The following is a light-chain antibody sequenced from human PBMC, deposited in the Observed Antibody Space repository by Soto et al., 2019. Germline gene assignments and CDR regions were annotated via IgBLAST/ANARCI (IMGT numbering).Light chain of an antibody. CDR2: AAS. Sequence: DIQMTQSPSSLSASVSDTVTITCRASQGIIDYLAWYQQRPGKVPNLLIYAASTLQTGVPSRFSGSGAGTDFTLTISSLQPEDVGTYYCQKYDSAPQTFGPGTKVEIK. CDR1: QGIIDY. CDR3: QKYDSAPQT. J-gene: IGKJ1*01. V-gene: IGKV1-27*01.